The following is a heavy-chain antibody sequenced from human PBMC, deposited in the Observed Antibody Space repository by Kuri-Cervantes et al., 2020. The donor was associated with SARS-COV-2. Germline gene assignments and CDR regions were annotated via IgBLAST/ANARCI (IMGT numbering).Heavy chain of an antibody. D-gene: IGHD6-19*01. J-gene: IGHJ4*02. V-gene: IGHV3-48*03. CDR2: ISSSGNTA. CDR3: ARGVGSGWKLFDY. Sequence: GGSLRLSCAASGFIFRSYEMNWLRQAPGKGLEWIAHISSSGNTAYYTDSVKGRFTISRDNAKNSLYLQMNSLRAEDTAVYYCARGVGSGWKLFDYWGQGTLVTVSS. CDR1: GFIFRSYE.